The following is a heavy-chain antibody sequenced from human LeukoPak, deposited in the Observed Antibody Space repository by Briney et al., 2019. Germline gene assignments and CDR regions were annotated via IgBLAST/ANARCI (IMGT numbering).Heavy chain of an antibody. CDR2: ISSSSSYI. CDR3: ARGDSSSWYCHHYYYMDV. D-gene: IGHD6-13*01. CDR1: GFTFSSYS. J-gene: IGHJ6*03. Sequence: PGGSLRLSCAASGFTFSSYSMNWVRQAPGKGLEWVSSISSSSSYIYYADSVKGRFTISRDNAKNSLYLQMNSLRAEDTAVYYCARGDSSSWYCHHYYYMDVWGKGTTVTVSS. V-gene: IGHV3-21*01.